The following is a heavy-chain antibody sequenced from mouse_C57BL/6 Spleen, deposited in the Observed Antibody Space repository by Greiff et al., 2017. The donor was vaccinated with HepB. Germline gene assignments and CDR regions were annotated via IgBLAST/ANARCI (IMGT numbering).Heavy chain of an antibody. V-gene: IGHV1-80*01. CDR1: GYAFSSYW. CDR2: IYPGDGDT. CDR3: ARWGYGSRFDY. D-gene: IGHD1-1*01. J-gene: IGHJ2*01. Sequence: VHLVESGAELVKPGASVKISCKASGYAFSSYWMNWVKQRPGKGLEWIGQIYPGDGDTNYNGKFKGKATLTADKSSSTAYMQLSSLTSEDSAVYFCARWGYGSRFDYWGQGTTLTVSS.